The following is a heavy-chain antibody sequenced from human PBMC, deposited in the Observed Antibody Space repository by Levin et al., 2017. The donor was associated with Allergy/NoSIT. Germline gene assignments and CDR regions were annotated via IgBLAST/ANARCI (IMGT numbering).Heavy chain of an antibody. D-gene: IGHD3-16*01. CDR1: GGSISSSSYY. Sequence: SETLSLTCTVSGGSISSSSYYWGWIRQPPGKGLEWIGSIYYSGSTYYNPSLKSRVTISVDTSKNQFSLKLSSVTAADTAVYYCARRGLQLGELTDWGQGTLVTVSS. CDR2: IYYSGST. V-gene: IGHV4-39*01. J-gene: IGHJ4*02. CDR3: ARRGLQLGELTD.